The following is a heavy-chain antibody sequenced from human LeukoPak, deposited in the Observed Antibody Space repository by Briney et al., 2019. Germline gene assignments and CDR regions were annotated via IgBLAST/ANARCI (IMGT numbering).Heavy chain of an antibody. D-gene: IGHD5-18*01. CDR2: IYYSGST. J-gene: IGHJ2*01. Sequence: PSETLSLTCTVSGGSISSYYWSWIRQPPGKGLEWNGYIYYSGSTNYNPSLKSRVTISVDTSRNQFSLKLSSVTAADTAVYYCARDSVDTAMVNWYFDLWGRGTLVTVSS. CDR3: ARDSVDTAMVNWYFDL. V-gene: IGHV4-59*01. CDR1: GGSISSYY.